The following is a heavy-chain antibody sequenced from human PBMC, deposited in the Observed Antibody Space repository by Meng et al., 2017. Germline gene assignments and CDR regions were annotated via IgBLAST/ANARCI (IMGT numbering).Heavy chain of an antibody. CDR2: INTNNGNP. V-gene: IGHV7-4-1*02. J-gene: IGHJ4*02. CDR3: ARRYYYDSSGYYFYVFGY. CDR1: GYAFSSYA. Sequence: GQWVHWWSELKKPGASVKVSCKASGYAFSSYAMNWDRQAPGQGLEWMGWINTNNGNPTYAQGFTGRFVFSLDTSVSTAYLQISSLKAEDTAVYYCARRYYYDSSGYYFYVFGYWGQGTLVTVSS. D-gene: IGHD3-22*01.